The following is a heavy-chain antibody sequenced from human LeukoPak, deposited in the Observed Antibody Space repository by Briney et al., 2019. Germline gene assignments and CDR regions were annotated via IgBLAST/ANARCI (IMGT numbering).Heavy chain of an antibody. D-gene: IGHD2-2*03. Sequence: PGGSLRLSCAASGFTFSSYAMSWVRQAPGKGLEWVSAISGSGGSTYYADSVKGRFTISRDNSKNTPYLQMNSLRAEDTAVYYCAKCGYCSSTSCYVTLNPPNWFDPWGQGTLVTVSS. V-gene: IGHV3-23*01. CDR1: GFTFSSYA. CDR3: AKCGYCSSTSCYVTLNPPNWFDP. J-gene: IGHJ5*02. CDR2: ISGSGGST.